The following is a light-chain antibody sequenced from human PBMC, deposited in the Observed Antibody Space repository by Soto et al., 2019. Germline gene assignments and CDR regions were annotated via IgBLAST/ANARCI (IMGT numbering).Light chain of an antibody. J-gene: IGKJ5*01. V-gene: IGKV3-20*01. CDR2: GAS. CDR3: QQYAKAPLT. CDR1: RIVSDNY. Sequence: EIVLTHSPGTLSLSPGERATLSCRASRIVSDNYLAWYQQKPGQAPRLVVYGASSRATGVPDRFSASGSGTDFTLTISSLEPEDFAVYYCQQYAKAPLTFGQGTRLEIK.